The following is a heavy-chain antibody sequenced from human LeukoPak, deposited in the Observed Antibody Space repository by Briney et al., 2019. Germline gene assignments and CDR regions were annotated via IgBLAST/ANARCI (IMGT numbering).Heavy chain of an antibody. D-gene: IGHD3-22*01. J-gene: IGHJ4*02. Sequence: GGSLRLSCAASGFSFSTHWMHWVRQAPGKGLVYVAQINSDGSATAYADPVKGRFTISRDNAKNTLYLEMSSLRAEDTAVYYCGSLTVVARDHWGQGTLVTVSS. V-gene: IGHV3-74*01. CDR1: GFSFSTHW. CDR2: INSDGSAT. CDR3: GSLTVVARDH.